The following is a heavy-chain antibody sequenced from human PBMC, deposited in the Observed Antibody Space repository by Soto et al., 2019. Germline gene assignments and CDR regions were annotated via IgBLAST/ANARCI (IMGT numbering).Heavy chain of an antibody. D-gene: IGHD3-22*01. Sequence: EVQMVESGGGLVKPGGSLRLSCAASGITFSNYYMIWVRQAPGKGLEWVSSIDSSGSHTFYADSVKGRFTISRDNAINSLYLQMNSLRAEDTAVYHCAGTYDSLDYWGQGTLVTVSS. V-gene: IGHV3-21*01. CDR3: AGTYDSLDY. CDR2: IDSSGSHT. J-gene: IGHJ4*02. CDR1: GITFSNYY.